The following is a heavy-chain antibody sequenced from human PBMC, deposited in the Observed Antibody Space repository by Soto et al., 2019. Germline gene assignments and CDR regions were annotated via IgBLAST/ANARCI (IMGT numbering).Heavy chain of an antibody. J-gene: IGHJ3*02. Sequence: PGGSLRLSCAASGFTFSSYSMNWVRQAPGKGLEWVSSISSSSSYIYYADSVKGRFTISRDNAKNSLYLQMNSLRAEDTAVYYCANRIVVVPAAMIGAFDIWGQGTMVTASS. V-gene: IGHV3-21*04. D-gene: IGHD2-2*01. CDR3: ANRIVVVPAAMIGAFDI. CDR2: ISSSSSYI. CDR1: GFTFSSYS.